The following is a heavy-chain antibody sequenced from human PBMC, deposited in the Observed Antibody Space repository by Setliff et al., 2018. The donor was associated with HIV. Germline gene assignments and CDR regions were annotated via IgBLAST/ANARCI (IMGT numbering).Heavy chain of an antibody. CDR3: ARDSSGWDFDY. CDR1: GYTFTNYY. V-gene: IGHV1-46*01. CDR2: INPSGGTT. Sequence: VASVKVSCKASGYTFTNYYIHWVRQAPGQGLEWMGIINPSGGTTSYAQKFQGRVTMTRDTSTSTVYMELSSLRSEDTAVYYCARDSSGWDFDYWGQGTLVTVSS. D-gene: IGHD6-19*01. J-gene: IGHJ4*02.